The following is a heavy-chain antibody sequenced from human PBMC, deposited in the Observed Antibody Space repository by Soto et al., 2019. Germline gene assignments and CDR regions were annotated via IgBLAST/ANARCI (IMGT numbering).Heavy chain of an antibody. J-gene: IGHJ4*02. CDR1: GYNFTTYG. V-gene: IGHV1-18*04. D-gene: IGHD3-3*01. CDR3: ARERVVTVPLDY. CDR2: ISAYNGNT. Sequence: QVQLVQSGAEVKKPGASVKVSCKASGYNFTTYGITWVRQAPGQGLEWRGGISAYNGNTNYAQKLQGRVTMTTDTSTSTAYMELRSLRSDDTAVYYCARERVVTVPLDYWGQGTLVTVAS.